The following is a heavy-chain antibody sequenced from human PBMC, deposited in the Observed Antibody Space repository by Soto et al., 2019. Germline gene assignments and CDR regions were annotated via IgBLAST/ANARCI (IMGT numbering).Heavy chain of an antibody. CDR3: AGGIKYGAYSRWFDP. CDR2: MNPNSGNT. CDR1: GYTFTSYD. D-gene: IGHD4-17*01. J-gene: IGHJ5*02. V-gene: IGHV1-8*01. Sequence: QVQLVQSGAEVKKPGASVKVSCKASGYTFTSYDINWVRQATGQGLEYVGWMNPNSGNTGYVQKFQGRVTVTRDTSITTAYLELSSLRSEDTAVYYCAGGIKYGAYSRWFDPWGQGTLVTVSS.